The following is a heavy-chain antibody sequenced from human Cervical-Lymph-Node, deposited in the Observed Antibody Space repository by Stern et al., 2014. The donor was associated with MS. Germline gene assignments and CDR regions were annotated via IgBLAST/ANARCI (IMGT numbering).Heavy chain of an antibody. CDR3: ARPYYGDYVTDGNWFDN. CDR1: GFTFSSYA. J-gene: IGHJ5*02. Sequence: QVQLVQSGGGVVQPGRSLRLSCAASGFTFSSYAMHWVRQAPGKGLEWVAVISYDGSNKYYADSVKGRFTISRDNSKNTLYLQMNSLRAEDTAVYYCARPYYGDYVTDGNWFDNWGQGTLVTVSS. CDR2: ISYDGSNK. V-gene: IGHV3-30-3*01. D-gene: IGHD4-17*01.